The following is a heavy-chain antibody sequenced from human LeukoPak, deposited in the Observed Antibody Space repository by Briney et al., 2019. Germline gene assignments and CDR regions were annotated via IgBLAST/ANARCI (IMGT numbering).Heavy chain of an antibody. J-gene: IGHJ4*02. V-gene: IGHV3-30*04. CDR3: ARVAAPIMYVDTAMFFDY. CDR1: GFTFSSYA. Sequence: SGRSLRLSCAASGFTFSSYAMRWVRQAPGKELEWVAVISYDGSNKYYADSVKGRFTISRDNSRNTLYLQMNSLRAEDTAVYYCARVAAPIMYVDTAMFFDYWGQGTLVTVSS. CDR2: ISYDGSNK. D-gene: IGHD5-18*01.